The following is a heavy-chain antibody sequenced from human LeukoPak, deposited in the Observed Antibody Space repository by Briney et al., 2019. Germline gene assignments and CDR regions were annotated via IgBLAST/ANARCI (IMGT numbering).Heavy chain of an antibody. V-gene: IGHV1-18*01. Sequence: ASVKVSCKASGYTFTSYGIIWVRQAPGQGLEWMGWISAYNGNTNYAQKLQGRVTMTTDTSTSTAYMELRSLRSDDTAVYYCAATMVRGAHLYYGMDVWGQGTTVTVSS. D-gene: IGHD3-10*01. CDR1: GYTFTSYG. CDR3: AATMVRGAHLYYGMDV. CDR2: ISAYNGNT. J-gene: IGHJ6*02.